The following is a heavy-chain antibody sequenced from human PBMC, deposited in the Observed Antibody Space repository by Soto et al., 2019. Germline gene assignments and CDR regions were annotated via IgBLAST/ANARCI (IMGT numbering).Heavy chain of an antibody. D-gene: IGHD3-9*01. CDR2: INHSGST. CDR3: ARLYYDILTGYYKSGPGFDY. J-gene: IGHJ4*02. V-gene: IGHV4-34*01. CDR1: GGSFSGYY. Sequence: SETLSLTCAVYGGSFSGYYWSWIRQPPGKGLEWIGEINHSGSTNYNPSLKSRVTISVATSKNQFSLKLSSVTAADTALYYCARLYYDILTGYYKSGPGFDYWGQGTLVTVSS.